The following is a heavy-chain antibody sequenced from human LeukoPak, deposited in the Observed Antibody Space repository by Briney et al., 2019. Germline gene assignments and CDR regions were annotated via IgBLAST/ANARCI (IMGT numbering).Heavy chain of an antibody. J-gene: IGHJ4*02. D-gene: IGHD5-12*01. CDR3: AKDGATMGYYFDY. Sequence: GGSLRLSCAASGFTFSSHAMHWVRQAPGKGLEWVAVISYDGGDSVYAESVKGRFTISRDNSKNTLYLQMNSLRTEDTAVYYCAKDGATMGYYFDYWGQGTLVTVSS. CDR2: ISYDGGDS. CDR1: GFTFSSHA. V-gene: IGHV3-30*18.